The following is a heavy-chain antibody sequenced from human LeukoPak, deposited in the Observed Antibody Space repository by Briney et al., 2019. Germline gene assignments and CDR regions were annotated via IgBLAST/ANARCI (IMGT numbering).Heavy chain of an antibody. CDR3: ARDFRFLDDY. J-gene: IGHJ4*02. Sequence: GGSLRLSCAASGFTFSNYWMTWVRQAPGKGLEWVGDIKQDGSEKYYVDSVKGRFTISRDNAKNSLYLQMNSLRAEDTAVYYCARDFRFLDDYWGQGTLVTVSS. V-gene: IGHV3-7*01. CDR2: IKQDGSEK. CDR1: GFTFSNYW. D-gene: IGHD3-3*01.